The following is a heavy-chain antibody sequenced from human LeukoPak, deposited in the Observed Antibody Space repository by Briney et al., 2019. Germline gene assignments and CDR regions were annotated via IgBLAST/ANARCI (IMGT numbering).Heavy chain of an antibody. J-gene: IGHJ4*02. D-gene: IGHD3-22*01. Sequence: SETLSLTCTVSGGSISPYYWGWIRQPPGKGLEWIGYIYNSESTNYNPSLRTRVTISVDTSKNQFSLKLSSVTAADTAVYYCARDPSGYFNYWGQGTLATVSS. V-gene: IGHV4-59*01. CDR2: IYNSEST. CDR1: GGSISPYY. CDR3: ARDPSGYFNY.